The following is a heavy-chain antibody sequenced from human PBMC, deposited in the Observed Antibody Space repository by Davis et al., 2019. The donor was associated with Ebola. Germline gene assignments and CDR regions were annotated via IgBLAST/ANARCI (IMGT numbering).Heavy chain of an antibody. Sequence: ASVKVSCKASGYTFSGYHMHWMRQAPEEGLEWMGAINPNSGDTKSAQKFQARVTLTWDTSITTAYMDLSSLRSDDTAVYYCTRGGPTMNRPASPIVFEDWGQGTLVTVSS. CDR2: INPNSGDT. D-gene: IGHD5/OR15-5a*01. CDR3: TRGGPTMNRPASPIVFED. J-gene: IGHJ1*01. V-gene: IGHV1-2*02. CDR1: GYTFSGYH.